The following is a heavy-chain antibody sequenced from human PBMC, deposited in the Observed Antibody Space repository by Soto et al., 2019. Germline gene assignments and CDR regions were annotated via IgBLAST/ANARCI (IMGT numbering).Heavy chain of an antibody. D-gene: IGHD3-10*01. V-gene: IGHV4-4*02. J-gene: IGHJ4*02. CDR2: IYHSGIT. CDR1: GDSISSSKW. Sequence: QVQLQESGPGLVKPSGTLSLTCAVSGDSISSSKWWSWVRQPPGKGLEWIGEIYHSGITNYNPSLKSRVTISVDKAKNQCSLKLSSVTAADTAVYYCAREHYGSGSYKPWGQGTLVTVSS. CDR3: AREHYGSGSYKP.